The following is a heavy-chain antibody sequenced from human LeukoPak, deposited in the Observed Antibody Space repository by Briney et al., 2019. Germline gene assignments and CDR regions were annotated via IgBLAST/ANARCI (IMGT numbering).Heavy chain of an antibody. CDR3: ARVLSGWYGMDV. J-gene: IGHJ6*02. D-gene: IGHD6-19*01. V-gene: IGHV4-61*09. CDR2: IYHTGST. Sequence: PSQTLSLTCTVSGASISSESYYWSWIRQPAGKGLEWIGHIYHTGSTNYNPSLKSRVTISVDTSKNQFSLNLSSVTAADTAVYYCARVLSGWYGMDVWGQGTTVTVSS. CDR1: GASISSESYY.